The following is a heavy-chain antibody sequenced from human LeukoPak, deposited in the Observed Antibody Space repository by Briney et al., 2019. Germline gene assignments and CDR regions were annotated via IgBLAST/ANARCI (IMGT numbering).Heavy chain of an antibody. D-gene: IGHD3-3*01. V-gene: IGHV4-59*11. Sequence: PSETLSLTCTVSGGSISSHYWSWIRQPPGKGLEWIGYIYYSGSTNYNPSLKSRVTMSVDTSKNQFSLKLSSVTAADTAVYYCARGYYDFWSGYYFWGNVSSNWFDPWGQGTLVTVSS. J-gene: IGHJ5*02. CDR3: ARGYYDFWSGYYFWGNVSSNWFDP. CDR2: IYYSGST. CDR1: GGSISSHY.